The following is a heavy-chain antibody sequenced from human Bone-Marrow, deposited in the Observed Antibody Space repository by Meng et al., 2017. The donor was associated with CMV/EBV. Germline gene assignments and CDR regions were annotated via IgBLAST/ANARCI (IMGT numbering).Heavy chain of an antibody. CDR2: INPSGGST. CDR1: GYTFTSYY. J-gene: IGHJ6*02. CDR3: SRDLVVAAQGDYYYYGIDF. Sequence: ASVKVSCKASGYTFTSYYMHWVRQAPGQGLEWMGIINPSGGSTSYAQKFQGRVTMTRDTSTSTVYMELSSLRSEDTAVYYCSRDLVVAAQGDYYYYGIDFWGQGTTVTVSS. V-gene: IGHV1-46*01. D-gene: IGHD2-15*01.